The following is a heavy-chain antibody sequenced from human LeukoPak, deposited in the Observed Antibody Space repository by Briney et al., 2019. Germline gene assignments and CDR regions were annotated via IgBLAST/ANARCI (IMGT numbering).Heavy chain of an antibody. D-gene: IGHD2-21*02. CDR1: GGSISSGDYY. J-gene: IGHJ3*02. CDR2: IYYSGST. Sequence: PSQTLSLTCTVSGGSISSGDYYWSWIRQPPGKGLEWIGYIYYSGSTYYNPSLKSRVTISVDTSKNQFSLKLSSVTAADTAVYYCARGSSDCGGDCYGAFDIWGQGTIVTVSS. V-gene: IGHV4-30-4*01. CDR3: ARGSSDCGGDCYGAFDI.